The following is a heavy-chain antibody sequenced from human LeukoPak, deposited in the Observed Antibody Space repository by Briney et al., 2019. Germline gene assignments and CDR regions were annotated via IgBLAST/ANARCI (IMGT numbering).Heavy chain of an antibody. V-gene: IGHV3-23*01. J-gene: IGHJ4*02. CDR1: GFTFSSYA. D-gene: IGHD3-22*01. CDR2: ISGSGGST. CDR3: ATQPGEYDSSGYSQPLYYFDY. Sequence: PGGSLRLSCAASGFTFSSYAMSWVRQAPGKGLEWVSAISGSGGSTYYADSVKGRFTISRDNSKNTLYLQMNSLRAEDTAVHYCATQPGEYDSSGYSQPLYYFDYWGQGTLVTVSS.